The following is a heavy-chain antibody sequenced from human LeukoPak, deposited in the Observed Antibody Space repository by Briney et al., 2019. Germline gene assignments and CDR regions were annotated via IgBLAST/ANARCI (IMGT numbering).Heavy chain of an antibody. CDR3: ARGDLIQLWSPSFDP. CDR1: GFTFSSYA. CDR2: ISYDGSNK. J-gene: IGHJ5*02. Sequence: GGSLRLSCAASGFTFSSYAMHWVRQAPGKGLEWVAVISYDGSNKYYGNSVKGRFTISRDSSKNTLYLQMNSLRAEDTAVYYCARGDLIQLWSPSFDPWGQGTLVTVSS. D-gene: IGHD5-18*01. V-gene: IGHV3-30-3*01.